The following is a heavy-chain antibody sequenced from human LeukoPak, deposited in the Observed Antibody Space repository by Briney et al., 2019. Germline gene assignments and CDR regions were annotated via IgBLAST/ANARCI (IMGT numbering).Heavy chain of an antibody. V-gene: IGHV1-24*01. J-gene: IGHJ4*02. CDR2: FDPEDGET. CDR1: GYTLTELS. CDR3: ATGGGYCSSTSCSALHF. D-gene: IGHD2-2*01. Sequence: GASVKVSYKVSGYTLTELSMHWVRQAPGKGLEWMGGFDPEDGETIYAQKFQGRVTMTEDTSTDTAYMELSSLRSEDTAVYYCATGGGYCSSTSCSALHFWGQGTLVTVSS.